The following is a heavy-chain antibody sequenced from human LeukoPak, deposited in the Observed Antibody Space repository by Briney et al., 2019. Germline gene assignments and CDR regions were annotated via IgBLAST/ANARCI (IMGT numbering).Heavy chain of an antibody. CDR2: IGTAGDT. J-gene: IGHJ3*02. V-gene: IGHV3-13*01. CDR1: GFTFSSYD. CDR3: ARAVPDDAFDI. Sequence: GGSLRLSCAASGFTFSSYDMHWVRQATGKGLEWVSAIGTAGDTYYPGSVKGRFTISRENAKNSLYLQMNSLRAGDTAVYYCARAVPDDAFDIWGQGTMVTVSS.